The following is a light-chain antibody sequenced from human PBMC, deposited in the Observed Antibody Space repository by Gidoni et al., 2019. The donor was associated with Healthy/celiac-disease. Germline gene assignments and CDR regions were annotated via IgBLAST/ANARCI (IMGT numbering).Light chain of an antibody. CDR2: EVS. CDR1: SSDVGGYNY. V-gene: IGLV2-14*01. Sequence: QSALTQPASVSGSPGQSITISCTGTSSDVGGYNYVSWYQQHPVKAPKLMIYEVSNRPSGVSHRFSGSKSGNTASLTISGLQAEDEADYYCSSYTSSSTRVFGGGTTLTVL. CDR3: SSYTSSSTRV. J-gene: IGLJ3*02.